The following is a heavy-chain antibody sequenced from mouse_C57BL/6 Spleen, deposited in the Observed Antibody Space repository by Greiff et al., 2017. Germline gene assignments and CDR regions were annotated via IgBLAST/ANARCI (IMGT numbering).Heavy chain of an antibody. D-gene: IGHD1-1*01. Sequence: VMLVESGAELVKPGASVKISCKASGYAFSSYWMNWVKQRPGKGLEWIGQIYPGDGDTNYNGKFKGKATLTADKSSSTAYMQLSSLTSEDSAVYYCARRPYYYGSSYVDYWGQGTTLTVSS. CDR2: IYPGDGDT. J-gene: IGHJ2*01. V-gene: IGHV1-80*01. CDR1: GYAFSSYW. CDR3: ARRPYYYGSSYVDY.